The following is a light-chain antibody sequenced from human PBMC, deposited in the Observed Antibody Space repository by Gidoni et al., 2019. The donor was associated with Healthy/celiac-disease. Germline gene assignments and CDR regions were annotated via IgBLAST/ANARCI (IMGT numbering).Light chain of an antibody. CDR3: QHYDNLPTWT. V-gene: IGKV3-20*01. CDR1: QSVSGNY. J-gene: IGKJ1*01. Sequence: ELVLTPSPGTLSLSPGERATLSCRASQSVSGNYLAWYQQKPGQAPRLLIYAASSRATGIPDRFSGSGSGTDFTLTITRLEPEDFAVYYCQHYDNLPTWTFGQGTKVEIK. CDR2: AAS.